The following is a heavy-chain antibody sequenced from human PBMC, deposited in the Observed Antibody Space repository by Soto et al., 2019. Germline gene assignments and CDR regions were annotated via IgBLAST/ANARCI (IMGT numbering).Heavy chain of an antibody. Sequence: GGSLRLSCAASGFTFSGSAMHWVRQASGKGLEWVGRIRSKANSYATAYAASVKGRFTISRDDSKNTAYLQMNSPKTEDTAVYYCTSHYYYDSSGYVFYWGQGTLVTAPQ. CDR3: TSHYYYDSSGYVFY. CDR1: GFTFSGSA. V-gene: IGHV3-73*01. CDR2: IRSKANSYAT. J-gene: IGHJ4*02. D-gene: IGHD3-22*01.